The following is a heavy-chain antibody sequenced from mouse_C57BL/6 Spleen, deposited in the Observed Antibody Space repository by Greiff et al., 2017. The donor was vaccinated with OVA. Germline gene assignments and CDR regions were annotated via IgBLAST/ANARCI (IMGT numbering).Heavy chain of an antibody. CDR2: IHPNSGST. V-gene: IGHV1-64*01. J-gene: IGHJ2*01. Sequence: QVQLQQPGAELVKPGASVKLSCKASGYTFTSYWMHWVKQRPGQGLEWIGMIHPNSGSTNYNEKFKSKATLTVDKSSSTAYMQLSSLTSEDSAVYYCARDYYGYDGEGYWGQGTTLTVSS. D-gene: IGHD2-2*01. CDR3: ARDYYGYDGEGY. CDR1: GYTFTSYW.